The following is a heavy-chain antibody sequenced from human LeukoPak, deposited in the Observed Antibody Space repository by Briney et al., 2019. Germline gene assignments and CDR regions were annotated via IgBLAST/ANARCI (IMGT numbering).Heavy chain of an antibody. CDR1: GFTFSSYA. V-gene: IGHV3-30-3*01. D-gene: IGHD3-22*01. Sequence: PGGSLRLSCAASGFTFSSYAMQWVRQAPGKGLEWVAVISYDGSNKYYADSVKGRFTISRDNSKNTLYLRMNSLRAEDTAVYYCAREAYYDSSGYYYGYYYYGMDVWGQGTTVTVSS. J-gene: IGHJ6*02. CDR2: ISYDGSNK. CDR3: AREAYYDSSGYYYGYYYYGMDV.